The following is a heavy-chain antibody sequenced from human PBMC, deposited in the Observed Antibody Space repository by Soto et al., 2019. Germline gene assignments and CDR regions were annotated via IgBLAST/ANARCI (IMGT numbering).Heavy chain of an antibody. D-gene: IGHD3-10*01. V-gene: IGHV4-59*08. Sequence: PSETLSLTCTVSGGSISSYYWSWIRQPPGKGLEWIGYIYYSGSINYNPSLKSRVTISVDTSKNQFSLKLSSVTAADTAVYYWLRHLYGSGERFYPWGQGTLVTVSS. CDR2: IYYSGSI. CDR1: GGSISSYY. J-gene: IGHJ5*02. CDR3: LRHLYGSGERFYP.